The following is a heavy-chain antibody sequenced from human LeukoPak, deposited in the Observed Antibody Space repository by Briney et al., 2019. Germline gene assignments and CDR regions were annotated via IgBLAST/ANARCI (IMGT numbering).Heavy chain of an antibody. CDR1: GYTFTSYG. J-gene: IGHJ6*03. V-gene: IGHV1-18*01. CDR3: ARDRYYDFWSGYYGPQGYYYYMDV. CDR2: ISAYNGHT. D-gene: IGHD3-3*01. Sequence: ASVKVSCKASGYTFTSYGISWVRQAPGQGLEWRGWISAYNGHTNYAQKLQGRVTMTTDTSTSTAYMELRSLRSDDTAVYYCARDRYYDFWSGYYGPQGYYYYMDVWGKGTTVTVSS.